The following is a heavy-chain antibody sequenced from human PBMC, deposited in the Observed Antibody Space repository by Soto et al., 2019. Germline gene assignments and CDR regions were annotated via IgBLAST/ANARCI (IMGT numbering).Heavy chain of an antibody. V-gene: IGHV3-9*01. J-gene: IGHJ4*02. D-gene: IGHD5-18*01. CDR2: ISWNSGNI. CDR1: GFTFDDYA. CDR3: VRAKCGYSYGTPFDY. Sequence: EVQLEESGGALVQPGRSLRLSCAASGFTFDDYAMHWVRQVLGKGLEWVSSISWNSGNIGYADSVKGRFTTSRDKAKNSLYLQMNSLRPEDTALYYWVRAKCGYSYGTPFDYWGQGTLVTVSS.